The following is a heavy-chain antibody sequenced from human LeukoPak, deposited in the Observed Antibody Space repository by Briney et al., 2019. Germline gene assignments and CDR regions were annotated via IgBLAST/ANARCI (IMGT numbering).Heavy chain of an antibody. Sequence: GGSLRLSCAASGFTFSNAWMSGVRQAPGKGLEWVGRIKSKSDGGTTDYAAPVKGKFTVSRDDSKNTLYLQMNSLRAEDTAVYYCASGVGATIDAFDIWGQGTMVTVSS. CDR2: IKSKSDGGTT. CDR1: GFTFSNAW. V-gene: IGHV3-15*01. CDR3: ASGVGATIDAFDI. J-gene: IGHJ3*02. D-gene: IGHD1-26*01.